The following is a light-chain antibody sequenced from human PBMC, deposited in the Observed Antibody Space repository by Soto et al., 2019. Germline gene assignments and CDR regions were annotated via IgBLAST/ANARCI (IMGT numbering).Light chain of an antibody. CDR3: QQYNSYPYT. V-gene: IGKV1-5*03. CDR2: KAS. J-gene: IGKJ2*01. Sequence: DIQMTQSPSTLSASVGDRVTIACRASQSISSWLAWYQQKPGKAPKLLIYKASSLEGGVPSRFSGSGSGTEFTLTISSLQPDDFATYYCQQYNSYPYTFGQGTKADIK. CDR1: QSISSW.